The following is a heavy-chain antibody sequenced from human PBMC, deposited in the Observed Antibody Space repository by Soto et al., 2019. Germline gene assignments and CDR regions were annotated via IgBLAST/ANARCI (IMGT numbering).Heavy chain of an antibody. D-gene: IGHD6-6*01. CDR3: ARDWCSSSSALAFDP. Sequence: QVQLQESGPGLVKPSETLSLTCTVSGGSISSYYWSWIRQPPGKGLEWIGYIYYSGRTNYNPSLKSPVPIAVDTSKIQFSLHLCFVTAADTAVYYCARDWCSSSSALAFDPWGQGTLVTVS. V-gene: IGHV4-59*01. J-gene: IGHJ5*02. CDR1: GGSISSYY. CDR2: IYYSGRT.